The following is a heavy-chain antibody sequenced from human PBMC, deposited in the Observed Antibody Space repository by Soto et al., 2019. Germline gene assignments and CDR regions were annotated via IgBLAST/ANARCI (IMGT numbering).Heavy chain of an antibody. V-gene: IGHV3-30*18. CDR3: EKLSFILFLGEAYNPCPIYN. Sequence: PGGSLRLSCAASGFTFSSYGMHWVRQAPGKGLEWVAVISYDGSNKYYADSVKGRFTISRDNSKNTLYLQMNSLRDEATAVYYYEKLSFILFLGEAYNPCPIYNWGQRTQVTGST. J-gene: IGHJ4*02. D-gene: IGHD3-16*01. CDR2: ISYDGSNK. CDR1: GFTFSSYG.